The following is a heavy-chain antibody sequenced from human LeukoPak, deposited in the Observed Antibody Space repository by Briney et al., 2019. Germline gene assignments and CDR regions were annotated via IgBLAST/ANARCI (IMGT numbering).Heavy chain of an antibody. CDR1: GFTFSSYA. Sequence: QPGGSLRLSCAASGFTFSSYAMSWVRQAPGKGLEWVSAISGSGGSTYYADSVKGRFTISRDNSKNTLYLQMNSLRVEDTAVYYCAKRGAYGDFLMYYFDYWGQGTLDTVSS. J-gene: IGHJ4*02. CDR3: AKRGAYGDFLMYYFDY. D-gene: IGHD4-17*01. CDR2: ISGSGGST. V-gene: IGHV3-23*01.